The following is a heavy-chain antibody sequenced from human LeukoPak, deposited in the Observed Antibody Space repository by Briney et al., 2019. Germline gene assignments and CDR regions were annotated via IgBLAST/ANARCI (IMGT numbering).Heavy chain of an antibody. D-gene: IGHD6-19*01. CDR3: AKALAPGIAVAGTGLGY. CDR1: GFTFSSYS. J-gene: IGHJ4*02. V-gene: IGHV3-48*01. CDR2: ISSSSSTI. Sequence: GGSLRLSCAASGFTFSSYSMNWVRQAPGKGLEWVSYISSSSSTIYYADSVKGRFTISRDNSKNTLYLQMNSLRAEDTAVYYCAKALAPGIAVAGTGLGYWGQGTLVTVSS.